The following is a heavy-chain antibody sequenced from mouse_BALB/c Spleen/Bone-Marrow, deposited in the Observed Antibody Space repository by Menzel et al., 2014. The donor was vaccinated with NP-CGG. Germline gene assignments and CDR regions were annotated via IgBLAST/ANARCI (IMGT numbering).Heavy chain of an antibody. V-gene: IGHV1-53*01. Sequence: VQLQESGAEMVKPGASVKLSCKASGDIFTSYYMYWVKQRPGQGLEWIGGINPNNSGTNFNEKFKSEVTLTVDKSSSTAYMELSSLTSEDSAVYYCARGRYDSDGWYFDVWGAGTTVTVSS. CDR2: INPNNSGT. D-gene: IGHD2-4*01. CDR1: GDIFTSYY. J-gene: IGHJ1*01. CDR3: ARGRYDSDGWYFDV.